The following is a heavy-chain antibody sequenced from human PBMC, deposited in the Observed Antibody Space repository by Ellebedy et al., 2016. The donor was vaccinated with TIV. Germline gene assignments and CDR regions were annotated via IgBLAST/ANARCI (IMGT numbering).Heavy chain of an antibody. CDR1: GFTFSSYW. D-gene: IGHD3-9*01. Sequence: GGSLRLSCAASGFTFSSYWMHWVRQAPGKGLVWVSRINSDGSSTSYADSVKGRFTISRDNAKNTLYLQMNSLRAEDTAVYYCAKLGFDILAGSGGMDVWGQGTTVTVSS. V-gene: IGHV3-74*01. CDR2: INSDGSST. CDR3: AKLGFDILAGSGGMDV. J-gene: IGHJ6*02.